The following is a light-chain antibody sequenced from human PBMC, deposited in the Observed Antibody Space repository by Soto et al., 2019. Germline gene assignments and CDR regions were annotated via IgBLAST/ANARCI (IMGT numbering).Light chain of an antibody. CDR1: QRISSY. V-gene: IGKV1-39*01. CDR3: QQSYSAPRT. J-gene: IGKJ1*01. Sequence: DIQMTQSPSSLSASVGDRVTITCRASQRISSYLNWYQQKPGKAPKLLIYAASSLQSGVPSRFSSSGYGTDFTLTISSLQPEDFATYYCQQSYSAPRTFGQGTKVEIK. CDR2: AAS.